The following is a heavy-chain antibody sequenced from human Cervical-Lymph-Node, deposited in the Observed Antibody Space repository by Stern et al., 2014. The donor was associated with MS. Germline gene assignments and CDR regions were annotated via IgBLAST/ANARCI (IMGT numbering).Heavy chain of an antibody. J-gene: IGHJ6*01. CDR1: GYTFRSYA. D-gene: IGHD3-16*01. CDR3: ARDLKEGNIMYYYGMDV. CDR2: INPGNGNT. V-gene: IGHV1-3*01. Sequence: QVQLVQSGAEVKKPGASVKVSCKASGYTFRSYAVHWVRQAPGQRPEWMGWINPGNGNTRYSQKFQGRVTITRDTSANIAYLELSSLRSQDTAVYYCARDLKEGNIMYYYGMDVWGQGTTVTVSS.